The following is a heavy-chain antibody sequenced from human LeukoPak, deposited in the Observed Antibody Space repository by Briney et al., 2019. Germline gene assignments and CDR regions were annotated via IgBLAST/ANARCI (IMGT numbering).Heavy chain of an antibody. CDR1: GGSISSYY. V-gene: IGHV4-4*09. CDR2: IYTSGST. Sequence: SETLSLTCTVSGGSISSYYWSWIRQPPGKGLEWIGYIYTSGSTNYNPSLKSRVTISVDTSKNQFSLKLSSVTAADTAVYYCARLYSSSWYFDYWGQETLVTVSS. CDR3: ARLYSSSWYFDY. D-gene: IGHD6-13*01. J-gene: IGHJ4*02.